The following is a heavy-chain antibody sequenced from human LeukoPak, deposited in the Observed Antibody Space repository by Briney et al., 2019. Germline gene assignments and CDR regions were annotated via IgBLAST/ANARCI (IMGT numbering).Heavy chain of an antibody. V-gene: IGHV3-30*03. Sequence: GGSLRLSCAASGFTFSSYGMHWVRQAPGKGLEWVAVISYDGSNKYYADSVKGRFTISRDNSKNTLYLQMNSLRAEDTAVYYCARDYDTSGSYFDFFDYWGQGTLVTVSS. CDR3: ARDYDTSGSYFDFFDY. CDR2: ISYDGSNK. J-gene: IGHJ4*02. CDR1: GFTFSSYG. D-gene: IGHD3-22*01.